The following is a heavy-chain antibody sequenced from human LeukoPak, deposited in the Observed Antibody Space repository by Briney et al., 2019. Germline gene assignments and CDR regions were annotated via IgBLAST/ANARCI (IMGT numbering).Heavy chain of an antibody. J-gene: IGHJ3*02. D-gene: IGHD3-22*01. V-gene: IGHV3-23*01. CDR3: AKDPPSYYYDSSVAFDI. Sequence: GGSLRLSCAASGFTFSSYAMSWVRQAPGKGLEWVSAISGSGGSTYYADSVKGRFTIPRDNSKNTLYLQMNSLRAEDTAVYYCAKDPPSYYYDSSVAFDIWGQGTMVTVSS. CDR1: GFTFSSYA. CDR2: ISGSGGST.